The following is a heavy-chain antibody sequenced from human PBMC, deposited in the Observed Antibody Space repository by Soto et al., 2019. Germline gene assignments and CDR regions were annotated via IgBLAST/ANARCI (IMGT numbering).Heavy chain of an antibody. D-gene: IGHD1-26*01. V-gene: IGHV1-46*01. CDR1: GYSFTNFY. Sequence: ASVKVSCKPSGYSFTNFYVDWVRQAPGQGLEWMGIIDPSSGTTSYTQKFQWRVTMTREPSMRTVYMELSSLRSAETAVYYCARWAVVMPKLLFAGMGVWG. CDR3: ARWAVVMPKLLFAGMGV. J-gene: IGHJ6*02. CDR2: IDPSSGTT.